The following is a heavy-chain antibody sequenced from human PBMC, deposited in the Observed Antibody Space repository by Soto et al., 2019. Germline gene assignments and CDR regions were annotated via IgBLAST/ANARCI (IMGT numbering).Heavy chain of an antibody. J-gene: IGHJ4*02. CDR2: ISGSGGST. V-gene: IGHV3-23*01. Sequence: GGSLRLSCAASGFTFSSYAMSWVRQAPGKGLEWVSAISGSGGSTYYADSVKGRFTISRDNSKNTLYLQMNSLRAEDTAVYYCAKGVVPAAIAGDYFDYWGQGTLVTVSS. CDR3: AKGVVPAAIAGDYFDY. D-gene: IGHD2-2*02. CDR1: GFTFSSYA.